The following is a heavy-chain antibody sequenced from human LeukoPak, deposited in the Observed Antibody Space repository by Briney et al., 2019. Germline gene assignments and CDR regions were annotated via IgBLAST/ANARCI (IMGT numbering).Heavy chain of an antibody. D-gene: IGHD3-10*01. J-gene: IGHJ4*01. Sequence: GGSLRLSCSASGLTLSDYEMNWVRQAPGKGLEWVSYISSSGDTIYYADSVRGRFTISRDNAENSLSLQMNSLRAEDTAIYYCATDSPYYYGRNTFSYWGQGTLVTISS. V-gene: IGHV3-48*03. CDR2: ISSSGDTI. CDR1: GLTLSDYE. CDR3: ATDSPYYYGRNTFSY.